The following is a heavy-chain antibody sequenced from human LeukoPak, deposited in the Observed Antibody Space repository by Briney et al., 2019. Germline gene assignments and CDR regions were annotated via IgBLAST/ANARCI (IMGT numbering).Heavy chain of an antibody. Sequence: PGGSLRLSCAASGFTFSSYAMSWVRQAPGKGLEWDSSISTSGGSTYYADSVKGRFTISRDNSKNTLYLQMNSLRAEDTAVYYCARRDTSGYYYSDYWGQGTLVTVSS. CDR2: ISTSGGST. D-gene: IGHD6-19*01. CDR1: GFTFSSYA. CDR3: ARRDTSGYYYSDY. J-gene: IGHJ4*02. V-gene: IGHV3-23*01.